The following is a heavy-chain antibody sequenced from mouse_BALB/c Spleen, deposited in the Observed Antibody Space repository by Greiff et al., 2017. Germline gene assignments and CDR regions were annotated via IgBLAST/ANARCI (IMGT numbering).Heavy chain of an antibody. CDR2: INSNGGST. CDR3: ARDEPMDY. Sequence: EVHLVESGGGLVQPGGSLKLSCAASGFTFSSYGMSWVRQTPDKRLELVATINSNGGSTYYPDSVKGRFTISRDNAKNTLYLQMSSLKSEDTAMYYCARDEPMDYWGQGTSVTVSS. V-gene: IGHV5-6-3*01. CDR1: GFTFSSYG. J-gene: IGHJ4*01.